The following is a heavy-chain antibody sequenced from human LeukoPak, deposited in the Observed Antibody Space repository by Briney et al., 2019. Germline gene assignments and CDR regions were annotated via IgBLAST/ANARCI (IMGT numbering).Heavy chain of an antibody. D-gene: IGHD6-13*01. CDR2: IYYSGST. CDR3: ARHGSHSSSWYYFDY. V-gene: IGHV4-59*08. J-gene: IGHJ4*02. Sequence: SETLSLTCTVSGGSISSYYWSWIRQPPGKGLEWIGYIYYSGSTNYNPSPKSRVTISVDTSKNQFSLKLSSVTAADTAVYYCARHGSHSSSWYYFDYWGQGTLVTVSS. CDR1: GGSISSYY.